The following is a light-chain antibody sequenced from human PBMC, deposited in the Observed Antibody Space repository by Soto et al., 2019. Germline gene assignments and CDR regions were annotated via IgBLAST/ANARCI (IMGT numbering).Light chain of an antibody. Sequence: QSVLTQPASVSGSPGQSITISCTGTSSDVGTYNYVSWYQHHPGKAPKLIIYEVSNRPSGVSNRFSGSKSGSTAPLTISGLQAEDEADYHCTSYTRDTALVFGTGTRSPS. CDR3: TSYTRDTALV. CDR2: EVS. V-gene: IGLV2-14*01. J-gene: IGLJ1*01. CDR1: SSDVGTYNY.